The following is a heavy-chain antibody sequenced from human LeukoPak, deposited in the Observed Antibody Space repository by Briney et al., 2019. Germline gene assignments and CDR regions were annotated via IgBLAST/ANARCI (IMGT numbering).Heavy chain of an antibody. CDR1: GFTFSSYA. Sequence: GGSLRLSCAASGFTFSSYAMSWVRQAPGKGLEWVAAISGSGVSTINADSVKGRFTISRDNSKNTLYLQMSSLRAEDTAVYYCAKDHMISPVTYGYSFDSWGQGTLVTVSS. CDR2: ISGSGVST. V-gene: IGHV3-23*01. D-gene: IGHD5-18*01. CDR3: AKDHMISPVTYGYSFDS. J-gene: IGHJ4*02.